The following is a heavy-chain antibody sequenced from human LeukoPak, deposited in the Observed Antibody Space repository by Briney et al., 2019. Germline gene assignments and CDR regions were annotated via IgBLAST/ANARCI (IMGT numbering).Heavy chain of an antibody. CDR1: GGSISSGGYY. Sequence: SETLSLTCTVSGGSISSGGYYWSWIRQPPGKGLEWIGEINHSGSTNYNPSLKSRVTISVDTSKNQFSLKLSSVTAADTAVYYCARASRFLAPGWFDPWGQGTLVTVSS. D-gene: IGHD3-3*01. J-gene: IGHJ5*02. CDR3: ARASRFLAPGWFDP. CDR2: INHSGST. V-gene: IGHV4-39*07.